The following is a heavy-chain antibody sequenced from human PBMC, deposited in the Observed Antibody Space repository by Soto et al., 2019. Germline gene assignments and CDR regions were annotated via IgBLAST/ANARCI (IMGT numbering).Heavy chain of an antibody. CDR1: GFSTSRVKMG. CDR3: ARIDHARVI. CDR2: IFSNDEK. D-gene: IGHD2-8*01. Sequence: EAGPPRVNPTETPTLTRIVSGFSTSRVKMGVIWIRQPPGKALEWLAHIFSNDEKSYSPSLKNRLTISKDTSRSQVVLTMTNMDPVDAATYYCARIDHARVIWAQGIQVTVSS. V-gene: IGHV2-26*01. J-gene: IGHJ4*02.